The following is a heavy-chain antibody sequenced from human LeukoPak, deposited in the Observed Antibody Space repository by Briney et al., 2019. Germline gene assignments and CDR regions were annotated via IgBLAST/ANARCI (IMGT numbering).Heavy chain of an antibody. D-gene: IGHD1-1*01. J-gene: IGHJ4*02. CDR1: GFTFSSYS. CDR2: ISGSNSYI. Sequence: GGSLRLSCAASGFTFSSYSMNWVRQAPGKGLEWVSSISGSNSYIFYADSVKGRFTVSRDNAKDSLYLQMNSLRAEDTAVYYCARALTTLTYEGYWGQGTLVTVSS. CDR3: ARALTTLTYEGY. V-gene: IGHV3-21*01.